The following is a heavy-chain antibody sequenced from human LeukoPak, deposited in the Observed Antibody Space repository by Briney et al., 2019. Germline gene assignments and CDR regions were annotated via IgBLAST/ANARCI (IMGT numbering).Heavy chain of an antibody. CDR2: ISGSGGST. CDR3: AKLTGDPNY. V-gene: IGHV3-23*01. D-gene: IGHD7-27*01. J-gene: IGHJ4*02. Sequence: GGSLRLSCAASGFSFSSYAMSWVRQIPGKGLEWVSAISGSGGSTHYADSMKGRFTNSRDNSKNTLYLQMNSLRVEDTAVYYCAKLTGDPNYWGQGTLVTVSS. CDR1: GFSFSSYA.